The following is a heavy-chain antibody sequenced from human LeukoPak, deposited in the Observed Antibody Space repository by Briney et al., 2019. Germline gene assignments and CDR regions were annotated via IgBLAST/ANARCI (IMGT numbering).Heavy chain of an antibody. CDR2: INTDGSST. J-gene: IGHJ5*02. CDR3: ARPGGSGYSYGWENWFDH. CDR1: GFTFSSYW. V-gene: IGHV3-74*01. Sequence: GGSLRLSCAASGFTFSSYWMHWVRQAPGKGLVWVSRINTDGSSTSYADSVKGRFTISRDNAKNTLYLQMNSLRAEDTAVYYCARPGGSGYSYGWENWFDHWGQGTLVTVSS. D-gene: IGHD5-18*01.